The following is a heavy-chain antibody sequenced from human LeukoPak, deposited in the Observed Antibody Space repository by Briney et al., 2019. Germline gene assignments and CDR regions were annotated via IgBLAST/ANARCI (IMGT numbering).Heavy chain of an antibody. J-gene: IGHJ4*02. CDR3: TRGGGANYYGDYFDY. Sequence: PGRSLRLSCAGSGFTLSSYYMHWLRQAPDKGLEWVAVMSYDETTANYAGSVQGRFTVSRDNSKNTLFLQINSLRAEDMAVSFCTRGGGANYYGDYFDYGSQGTLVTVSS. V-gene: IGHV3-30*14. D-gene: IGHD1-26*01. CDR1: GFTLSSYY. CDR2: MSYDETTA.